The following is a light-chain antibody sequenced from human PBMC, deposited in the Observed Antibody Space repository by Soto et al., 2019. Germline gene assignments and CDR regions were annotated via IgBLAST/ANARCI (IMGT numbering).Light chain of an antibody. V-gene: IGKV3-11*01. Sequence: EIVLTRSPATLSLSPGERATLSCRASQSVSSYLAWYQQKPGQAPRLLIYDASNRATGIPARFSGSGSGTDFTLTISSLEPEDFAVYYCQQRSNWPRGTFGQGTKV. J-gene: IGKJ1*01. CDR1: QSVSSY. CDR2: DAS. CDR3: QQRSNWPRGT.